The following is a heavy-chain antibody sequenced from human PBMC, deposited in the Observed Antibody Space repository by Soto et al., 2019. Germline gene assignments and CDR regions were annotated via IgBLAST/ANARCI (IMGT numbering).Heavy chain of an antibody. CDR2: MRGKAYGGTT. CDR1: GFNFGDYG. J-gene: IGHJ6*03. Sequence: EVQLVESGGGLVQPGRSLRLSCTASGFNFGDYGMSWFRQAPGQGLEWVGLMRGKAYGGTTEYAAYVRGRFSISRDDYKNIAYLQMNSLKTEDTAVYYCSRVTWLGYYYYMDVWGKGTTVTVSS. D-gene: IGHD5-12*01. CDR3: SRVTWLGYYYYMDV. V-gene: IGHV3-49*03.